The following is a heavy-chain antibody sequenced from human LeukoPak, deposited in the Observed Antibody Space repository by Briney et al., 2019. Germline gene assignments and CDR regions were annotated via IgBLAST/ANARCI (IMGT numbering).Heavy chain of an antibody. CDR2: ISYDGSNK. Sequence: PGGSLRLSCAASGFTFSSYAMHWVRQAPGKGLEWVAVISYDGSNKYYADSVKGRFTISRDNSKNTLYLQMNSLRAEDTAVYHCARDSLSGGSEIRYFDYWGQGTLVTVSS. CDR3: ARDSLSGGSEIRYFDY. V-gene: IGHV3-30*04. D-gene: IGHD2-15*01. J-gene: IGHJ4*02. CDR1: GFTFSSYA.